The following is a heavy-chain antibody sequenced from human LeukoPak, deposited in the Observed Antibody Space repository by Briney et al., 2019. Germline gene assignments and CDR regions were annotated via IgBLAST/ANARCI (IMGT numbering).Heavy chain of an antibody. CDR2: ISGSGGST. D-gene: IGHD1-26*01. Sequence: GGSLRLSCAASGFTFTNAWMTWVRQAPGKGLEWVSAISGSGGSTYYADSVKGRFTISRDNSKNTLYLQMNSLRAEDTAVYYCAKDGVVGAHDCWGQGTLVTVSS. J-gene: IGHJ4*02. CDR3: AKDGVVGAHDC. V-gene: IGHV3-23*01. CDR1: GFTFTNAW.